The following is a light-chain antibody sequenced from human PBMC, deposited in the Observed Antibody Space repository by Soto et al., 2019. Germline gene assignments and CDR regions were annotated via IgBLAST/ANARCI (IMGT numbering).Light chain of an antibody. J-gene: IGKJ4*01. V-gene: IGKV3-20*01. CDR2: GAS. CDR1: QSVSSTY. CDR3: QHYAGSPLA. Sequence: EIVLTQSPGTLSLSPGERATLSCRASQSVSSTYLAWYQQRPGRAPRLLIYGASSRATGIPDRFSGSGSGTDFTLNLSRLEPEDFAVYYCQHYAGSPLAFGGGTKVEIK.